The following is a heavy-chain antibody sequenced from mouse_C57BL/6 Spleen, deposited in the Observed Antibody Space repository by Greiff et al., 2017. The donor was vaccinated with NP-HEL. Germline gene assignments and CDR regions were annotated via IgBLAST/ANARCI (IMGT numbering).Heavy chain of an antibody. J-gene: IGHJ2*01. D-gene: IGHD1-1*02. CDR2: IYPNSGGT. CDR1: GYTFTSYW. V-gene: IGHV1-72*01. CDR3: ARGVACDY. Sequence: QVQLQQPGAELVKPGASVKLSCKASGYTFTSYWMHWVKQRPGRGLEWIGRIYPNSGGTNYNEKFKGKATLTVDKASSTAYMQLSSLTSEDSAVYYCARGVACDYWGQGTTLTVSS.